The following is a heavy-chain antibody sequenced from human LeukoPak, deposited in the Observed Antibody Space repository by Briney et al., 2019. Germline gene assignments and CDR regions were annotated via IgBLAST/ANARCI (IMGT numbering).Heavy chain of an antibody. CDR1: AYTFSTYL. V-gene: IGHV1-2*02. Sequence: ASVKVSCKASAYTFSTYLLHWVRQAPGQGLEWMGWINPNSGGTNYAQKFQGRVTMTRDTSISTAYMELSRLRSDDTALYYCARNIWSGYFPWWFDPWGQGTLVTVSS. J-gene: IGHJ5*02. CDR2: INPNSGGT. D-gene: IGHD3-3*01. CDR3: ARNIWSGYFPWWFDP.